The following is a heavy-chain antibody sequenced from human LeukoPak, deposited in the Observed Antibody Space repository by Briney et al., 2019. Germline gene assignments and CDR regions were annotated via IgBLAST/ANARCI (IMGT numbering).Heavy chain of an antibody. Sequence: GGSLRLSCAASGFTFSSYGMHWVRQAPGKGLEWVAVIWYDGSNKYYADSVKGRFTISRDNSKNTLYLQMNSLRAEDTAVYYCAKDRHSTTVRPRQDYWGQGTLVTVSS. J-gene: IGHJ4*02. D-gene: IGHD4-17*01. CDR1: GFTFSSYG. CDR2: IWYDGSNK. V-gene: IGHV3-33*06. CDR3: AKDRHSTTVRPRQDY.